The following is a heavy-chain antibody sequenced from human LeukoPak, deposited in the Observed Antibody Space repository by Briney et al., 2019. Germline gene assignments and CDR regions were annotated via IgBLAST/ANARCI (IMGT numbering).Heavy chain of an antibody. J-gene: IGHJ4*02. CDR1: GYTFTGYY. V-gene: IGHV1-2*02. D-gene: IGHD4-17*01. Sequence: ASVKVSCKASGYTFTGYYMHWVRQAPGQGLEWMGWINPNSGGTNCAQKFQGRVTMTRDTSISTAYMELSRLRSDDTAVYYCAVAVYGDSLYYFDYWGQGTLVTVSS. CDR2: INPNSGGT. CDR3: AVAVYGDSLYYFDY.